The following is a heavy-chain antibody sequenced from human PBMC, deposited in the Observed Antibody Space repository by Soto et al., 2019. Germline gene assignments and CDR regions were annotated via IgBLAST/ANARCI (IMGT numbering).Heavy chain of an antibody. CDR1: GFTFSNNA. V-gene: IGHV3-30-3*01. J-gene: IGHJ6*02. D-gene: IGHD3-16*01. Sequence: QVQLVESGGGVVQPGRSLRLSCAASGFTFSNNAMDWVRQAPGKGLEWVAVISYDGSNKYIAESVKGRFTISRDNSKNTQFLQINSLRAEDAAVYYCARGTTTDAFSAMDVWGQGTTVTVSS. CDR3: ARGTTTDAFSAMDV. CDR2: ISYDGSNK.